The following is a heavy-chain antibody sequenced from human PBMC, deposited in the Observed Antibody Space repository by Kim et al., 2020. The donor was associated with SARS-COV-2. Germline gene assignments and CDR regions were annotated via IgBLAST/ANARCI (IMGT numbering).Heavy chain of an antibody. CDR2: ISGSGGST. Sequence: GGSLRLSCAASGFTFSSYAMSWVRQAPGKGLEWVSAISGSGGSTYYADSVKGRFTISRDNSKNTLYLQMNSLRAEDTAVYYCAKGSGIAVAGTSPWLDYWGQGTLVTVSS. CDR3: AKGSGIAVAGTSPWLDY. J-gene: IGHJ4*02. D-gene: IGHD6-19*01. CDR1: GFTFSSYA. V-gene: IGHV3-23*01.